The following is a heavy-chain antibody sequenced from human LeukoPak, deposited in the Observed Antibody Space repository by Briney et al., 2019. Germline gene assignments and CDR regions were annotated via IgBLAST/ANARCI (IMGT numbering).Heavy chain of an antibody. CDR1: GGSISSYY. Sequence: SETLSLTCTVSGGSISSYYWSWIRQPPGKGLEWIGYIYYSGSTNCNPSLKSRVTISVDTSKNQFSLKLSSVTAADTAVYYCARDRLPYYDSSGYYPWGQGTLVTVSS. CDR3: ARDRLPYYDSSGYYP. CDR2: IYYSGST. J-gene: IGHJ5*02. D-gene: IGHD3-22*01. V-gene: IGHV4-59*01.